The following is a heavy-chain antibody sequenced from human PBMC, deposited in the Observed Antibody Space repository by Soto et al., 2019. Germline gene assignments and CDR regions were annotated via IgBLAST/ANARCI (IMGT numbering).Heavy chain of an antibody. D-gene: IGHD6-19*01. CDR1: GYTFTSYA. CDR2: INAGNGNT. Sequence: QVQLVQSGAEEKKPGASVKVSCKASGYTFTSYAMHWVRQAPGQRLEWMGWINAGNGNTKYSQKFQGRVTITRDTSASTAYMELRSLRSEDTAVYYCARAFRPSSGWYVDYYYYGMDVWGQGTTVTVSS. V-gene: IGHV1-3*05. CDR3: ARAFRPSSGWYVDYYYYGMDV. J-gene: IGHJ6*02.